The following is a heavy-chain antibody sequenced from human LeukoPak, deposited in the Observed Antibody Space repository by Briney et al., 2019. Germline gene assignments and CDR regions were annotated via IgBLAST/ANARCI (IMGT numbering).Heavy chain of an antibody. CDR3: VTRNAGNQPRY. CDR2: ITNSGHST. J-gene: IGHJ4*02. Sequence: PGGSLRLSCAASGFSLRNYEMNWFRQAPGKGLELVSYITNSGHSTKYAASVKGRFTVSKENAKDSLHLQLNSLRAEDTAVYLCVTRNAGNQPRYWGQGTLVTVSS. V-gene: IGHV3-48*03. D-gene: IGHD1-14*01. CDR1: GFSLRNYE.